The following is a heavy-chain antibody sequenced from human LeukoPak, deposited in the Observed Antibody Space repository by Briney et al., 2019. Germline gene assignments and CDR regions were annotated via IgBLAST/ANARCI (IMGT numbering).Heavy chain of an antibody. D-gene: IGHD3-10*01. Sequence: PGGSLRLSCAASGFTFDDYGMSWVRQAPGKGLEWVSGINWYGGSTGYADSVKGRFTISRDNAKKSLYLQMNSLRVEDTALYYCARDIYGSGGYWGQGTLVTVSS. CDR2: INWYGGST. CDR3: ARDIYGSGGY. V-gene: IGHV3-20*04. CDR1: GFTFDDYG. J-gene: IGHJ4*02.